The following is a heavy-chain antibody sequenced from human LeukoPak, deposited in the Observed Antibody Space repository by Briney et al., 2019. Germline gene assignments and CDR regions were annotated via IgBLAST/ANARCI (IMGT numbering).Heavy chain of an antibody. CDR3: ALNYYDSSGYYYPPRY. CDR1: GFTFSGSA. D-gene: IGHD3-22*01. V-gene: IGHV5-51*01. J-gene: IGHJ4*02. CDR2: IYPGDSDT. Sequence: GGSLRLSCAASGFTFSGSAMHWVRQASGKGLEWMGIIYPGDSDTRYSPSFQGQVTISADKSISTAYLQWSSLKASDTAMYYCALNYYDSSGYYYPPRYWGQGTLVTVSS.